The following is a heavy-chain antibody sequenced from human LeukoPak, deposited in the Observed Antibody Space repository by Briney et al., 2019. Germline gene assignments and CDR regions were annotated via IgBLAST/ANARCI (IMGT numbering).Heavy chain of an antibody. CDR1: GFTVSSNY. CDR3: ARVGWMDYYGMDV. J-gene: IGHJ6*02. Sequence: PGGSLRLSCAASGFTVSSNYMSWVRQAPGKGLEWVSVIYSGGSTYYADSVKGRFTISRDNSKNTLYLQMNSLRAEDTAVYYCARVGWMDYYGMDVWGQGTTVTVSS. D-gene: IGHD6-19*01. V-gene: IGHV3-66*01. CDR2: IYSGGST.